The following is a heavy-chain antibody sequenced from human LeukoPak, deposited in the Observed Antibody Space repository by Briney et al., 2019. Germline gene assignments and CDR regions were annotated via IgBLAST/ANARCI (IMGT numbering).Heavy chain of an antibody. CDR2: ISSSSDYI. CDR1: GFTFSSYS. J-gene: IGHJ3*02. Sequence: PGGSLRLSCAASGFTFSSYSMNWVRQAPGKGLEWVSAISSSSDYIFYADSAQGRFTISRDNAVNSLFLQMNSLRAEDTAVYYCASRYCTSTNCYAFDIWGQGTVVTVSS. V-gene: IGHV3-21*01. D-gene: IGHD2-2*01. CDR3: ASRYCTSTNCYAFDI.